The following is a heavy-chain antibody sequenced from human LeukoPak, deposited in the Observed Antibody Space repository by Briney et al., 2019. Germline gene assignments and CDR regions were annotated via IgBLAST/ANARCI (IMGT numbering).Heavy chain of an antibody. CDR3: AREGRCSSTSCFATYYYMDV. J-gene: IGHJ6*03. CDR2: ITSSDSTI. V-gene: IGHV3-11*04. Sequence: PGGSLRLSCAASGFTFSDYYMSWIRQAPGKGLEWVSYITSSDSTIHYADSVKGRFTISRDNAKNSLYLQMNSLRAEDTAVYYCAREGRCSSTSCFATYYYMDVWGKGTTVTVSS. CDR1: GFTFSDYY. D-gene: IGHD2-2*01.